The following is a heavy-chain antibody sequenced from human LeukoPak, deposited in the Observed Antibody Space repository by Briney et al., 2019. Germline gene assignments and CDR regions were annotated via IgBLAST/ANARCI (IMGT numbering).Heavy chain of an antibody. Sequence: HPGGSLRLSCAASGFTFSSYEMNWVRQAPGKRLEWVSYISGSGSTIYYADSLKGRFTISRDNAKNSLYLQMNSLRAEDTAVYYCARGPYGDYAYYFDYWGQGTLVTVSS. V-gene: IGHV3-48*03. CDR1: GFTFSSYE. CDR2: ISGSGSTI. J-gene: IGHJ4*02. D-gene: IGHD4-17*01. CDR3: ARGPYGDYAYYFDY.